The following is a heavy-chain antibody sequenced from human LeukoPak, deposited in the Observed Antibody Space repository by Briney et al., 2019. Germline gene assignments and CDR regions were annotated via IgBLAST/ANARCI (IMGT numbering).Heavy chain of an antibody. J-gene: IGHJ4*02. D-gene: IGHD5-24*01. CDR2: IYYSGST. Sequence: SETLSLTCSVSGGSISGYYWSWIRQSPGKGLEWIAYIYYSGSTNYNPPLKSRVTISVDTSKNQFSLKLSSVTAADMGVYYCAKSRDVYNNYQFDYWGQGTLVTVSS. CDR1: GGSISGYY. V-gene: IGHV4-59*08. CDR3: AKSRDVYNNYQFDY.